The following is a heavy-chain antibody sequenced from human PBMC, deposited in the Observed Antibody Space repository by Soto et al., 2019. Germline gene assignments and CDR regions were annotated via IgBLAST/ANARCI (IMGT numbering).Heavy chain of an antibody. CDR1: GFTFSSFV. D-gene: IGHD5-12*01. CDR2: ISYDGRNK. V-gene: IGHV3-33*01. Sequence: QVQLVESGGAVVQPGKSLRLSCAASGFTFSSFVMHWVRQAPGKGLEWVTLISYDGRNKYYGDSVQGRFIISRDNSRNTLYLQMNSLRDEDTAIYYCAREPRGGVDSYQYGLDVWGQGTTVTVSS. CDR3: AREPRGGVDSYQYGLDV. J-gene: IGHJ6*02.